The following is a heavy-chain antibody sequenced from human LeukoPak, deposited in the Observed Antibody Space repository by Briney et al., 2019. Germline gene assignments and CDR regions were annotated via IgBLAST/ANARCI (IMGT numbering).Heavy chain of an antibody. CDR3: TTDPANCSGGSCYSDPLDY. D-gene: IGHD2-15*01. Sequence: GSLRLSCAASGFPFSNAWMNWVRPAPGKGLEWVGRIKSKTDGGTTDYAAPVKGRFTISRDDSKNTLYLQMNSLKTEDTAVYYCTTDPANCSGGSCYSDPLDYWGQGTLVTVSS. CDR2: IKSKTDGGTT. J-gene: IGHJ4*02. CDR1: GFPFSNAW. V-gene: IGHV3-15*07.